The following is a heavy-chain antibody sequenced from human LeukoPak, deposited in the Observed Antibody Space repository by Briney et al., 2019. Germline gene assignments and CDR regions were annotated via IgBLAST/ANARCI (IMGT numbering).Heavy chain of an antibody. CDR3: ARDRELGYCSSTSCYYYFDY. CDR1: GGTFSSYA. CDR2: IIPIFGTA. D-gene: IGHD2-2*01. J-gene: IGHJ4*02. V-gene: IGHV1-69*05. Sequence: ASVKVSCKASGGTFSSYAISWVRQAPGQGLEWMGGIIPIFGTANYAQKFQGRVTVTTDESTSTAYMELSSLRSEDTAVYYCARDRELGYCSSTSCYYYFDYWGQGTLVTVSS.